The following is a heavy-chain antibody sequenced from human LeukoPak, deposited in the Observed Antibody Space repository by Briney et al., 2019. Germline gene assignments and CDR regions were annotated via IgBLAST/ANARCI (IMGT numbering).Heavy chain of an antibody. J-gene: IGHJ5*02. Sequence: SETLSLTCTVSGGSISSSSYYWGWIRQPPGKGLEWIGSIYYSGSTYYNPSLKSRVTISVDTSKNQFSLKLSSVTAADTAMYYCARVTKVDSSGSYYQWGFWFDPWGQGTLVIVSS. V-gene: IGHV4-39*07. D-gene: IGHD3-10*01. CDR3: ARVTKVDSSGSYYQWGFWFDP. CDR1: GGSISSSSYY. CDR2: IYYSGST.